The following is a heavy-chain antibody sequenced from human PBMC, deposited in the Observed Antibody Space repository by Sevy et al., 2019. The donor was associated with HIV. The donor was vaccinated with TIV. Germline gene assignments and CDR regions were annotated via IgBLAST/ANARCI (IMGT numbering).Heavy chain of an antibody. CDR2: ISYDESTK. CDR3: AREKVDTSMIFVEYYGMDV. D-gene: IGHD5-18*01. V-gene: IGHV3-30*03. J-gene: IGHJ6*02. CDR1: GFTLSTHV. Sequence: GGSLRLSCEVSGFTLSTHVMHWVRQAPGKGLDWVAAISYDESTKYYADSVKGRFTISRDNSKNALYLQMSSLRAEETAVYYCAREKVDTSMIFVEYYGMDVWGQGTTVTVSS.